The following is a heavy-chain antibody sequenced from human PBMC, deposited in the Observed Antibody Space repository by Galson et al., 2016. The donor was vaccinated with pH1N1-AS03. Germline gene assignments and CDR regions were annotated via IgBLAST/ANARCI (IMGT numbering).Heavy chain of an antibody. Sequence: ETLSLTCTVSGGSISSYYWTWIRQPPGKGLEWIGHIYYSGGTNYNPSLKSRVTISVDTSTNQFSLKLSSVTAADTAVYYCARFRSSWTFYYGLDVWGQGTTVTVSS. CDR2: IYYSGGT. D-gene: IGHD6-13*01. J-gene: IGHJ6*02. CDR1: GGSISSYY. V-gene: IGHV4-59*01. CDR3: ARFRSSWTFYYGLDV.